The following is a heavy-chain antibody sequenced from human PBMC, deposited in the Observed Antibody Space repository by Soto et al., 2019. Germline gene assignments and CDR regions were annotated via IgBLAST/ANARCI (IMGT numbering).Heavy chain of an antibody. Sequence: TSETLSLTCTVSGGSISSGDYYWSWIRQPPGKGLEWIGYIYYSGSTYYNPSLKSRVTISVDTSKNQFSLKLSSVTAADTAVYYCARAGPDIVATLFDYWGQGTLVTVSS. J-gene: IGHJ4*02. CDR2: IYYSGST. D-gene: IGHD5-12*01. CDR1: GGSISSGDYY. CDR3: ARAGPDIVATLFDY. V-gene: IGHV4-30-4*01.